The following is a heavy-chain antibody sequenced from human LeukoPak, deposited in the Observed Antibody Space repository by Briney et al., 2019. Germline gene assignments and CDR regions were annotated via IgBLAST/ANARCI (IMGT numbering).Heavy chain of an antibody. J-gene: IGHJ4*02. CDR2: ISAYNGNT. CDR3: ARAYCSGGSCYGGYFDY. D-gene: IGHD2-15*01. CDR1: GYTFTSYG. Sequence: ASVKVSCKASGYTFTSYGISWVRQAPGQGLEWMGWISAYNGNTNYAQKLQGRVTMTTDTSTSTAYMELRSLRSDDTAVYYCARAYCSGGSCYGGYFDYWGQGTLVTVSS. V-gene: IGHV1-18*01.